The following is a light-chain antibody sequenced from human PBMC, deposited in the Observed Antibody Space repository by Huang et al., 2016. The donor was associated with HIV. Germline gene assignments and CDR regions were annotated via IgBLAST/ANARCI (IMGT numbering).Light chain of an antibody. CDR2: GAS. J-gene: IGKJ1*01. CDR1: QSVSSS. V-gene: IGKV3-15*01. Sequence: EIVMTQSPATLSVSPGERATLSCKASQSVSSSYLAWYQQQPGQAPRLLIYGASTRAAGIPARFSGSGSGTDFTLSISSLQSEDFAVYYCQQYNNWPPWTFGQGTKVEIK. CDR3: QQYNNWPPWT.